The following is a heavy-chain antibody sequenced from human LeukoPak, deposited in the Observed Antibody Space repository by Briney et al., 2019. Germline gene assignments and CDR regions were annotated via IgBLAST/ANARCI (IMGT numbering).Heavy chain of an antibody. D-gene: IGHD1-26*01. Sequence: PSETLSLTCTVSGGSISSYYWSWIRQPPGKGLEWIGYIYYSGSTNYNPSLKSRVTISVDTSKNQFSLKLSSVTAADTAVYYCARGAPWIVGATHWGQGTLVTVSS. CDR1: GGSISSYY. V-gene: IGHV4-59*01. CDR3: ARGAPWIVGATH. J-gene: IGHJ4*02. CDR2: IYYSGST.